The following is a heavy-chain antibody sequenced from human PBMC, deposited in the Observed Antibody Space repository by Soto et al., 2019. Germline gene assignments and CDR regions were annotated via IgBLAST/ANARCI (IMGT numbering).Heavy chain of an antibody. CDR2: ISAYNGNT. Sequence: ASVKVSCKASGYTFTSYGISWVRQAPGQGLEWMGWISAYNGNTNYAQKLQGRVTMTTDTSTSTAYMELRSLRSDDTAVYFCARDDLIAPKVTYYYCSYMAVRRKGTAVPV. D-gene: IGHD6-13*01. V-gene: IGHV1-18*01. CDR1: GYTFTSYG. CDR3: ARDDLIAPKVTYYYCSYMAV. J-gene: IGHJ6*03.